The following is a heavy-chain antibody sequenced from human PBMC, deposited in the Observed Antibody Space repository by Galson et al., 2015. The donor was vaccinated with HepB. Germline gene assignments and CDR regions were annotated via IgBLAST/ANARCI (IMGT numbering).Heavy chain of an antibody. CDR1: GFTFSSYW. Sequence: SLRLSCAASGFTFSSYWMSWVRQAPGKGLEWVANIKQDGSEKYYVDSVKGRFTISRDNAKNSLYLQMNSLRAEDTAVYYCARVPAAIIWYFDLWGRGTLVTVSS. J-gene: IGHJ2*01. CDR3: ARVPAAIIWYFDL. D-gene: IGHD2-2*01. CDR2: IKQDGSEK. V-gene: IGHV3-7*03.